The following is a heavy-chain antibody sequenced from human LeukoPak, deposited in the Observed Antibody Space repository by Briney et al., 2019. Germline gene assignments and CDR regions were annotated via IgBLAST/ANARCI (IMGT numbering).Heavy chain of an antibody. Sequence: ASVKVSCKVSGYTLTELSMHWVRQAPGKGLEWMGGFDPEDGETIYAQKFQGRVTMTEDTSTDTAYMGLSSLRSEDTAVYYCATGVEYYDFWSGYYPFDYWGQGTLVTVSS. CDR1: GYTLTELS. J-gene: IGHJ4*02. D-gene: IGHD3-3*01. V-gene: IGHV1-24*01. CDR2: FDPEDGET. CDR3: ATGVEYYDFWSGYYPFDY.